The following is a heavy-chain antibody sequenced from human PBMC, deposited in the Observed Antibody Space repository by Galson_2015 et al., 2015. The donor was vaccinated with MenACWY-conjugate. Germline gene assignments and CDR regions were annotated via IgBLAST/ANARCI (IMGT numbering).Heavy chain of an antibody. V-gene: IGHV1-69*04. D-gene: IGHD3-22*01. CDR2: IIPILGIA. CDR1: GGTFSSYA. Sequence: SVKVSCKASGGTFSSYAISWVRQAPGQGLEWMGRIIPILGIANYAQKFQGRVTITADKSTSTAYMELSSLRSEDTAVYYCARAGGGGYDWFDPWGQGTLVTVSS. CDR3: ARAGGGGYDWFDP. J-gene: IGHJ5*02.